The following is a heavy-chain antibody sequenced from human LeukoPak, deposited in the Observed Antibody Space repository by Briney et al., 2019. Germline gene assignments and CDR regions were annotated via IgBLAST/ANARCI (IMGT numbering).Heavy chain of an antibody. CDR1: GGSISNGGYY. D-gene: IGHD1-14*01. V-gene: IGHV4-31*03. CDR2: IYDSGTT. Sequence: SETLSLTCTVSGGSISNGGYYWSWISQHPGKGLEWIGYIYDSGTTYYSPALQSRVTISVDTSDNKFSLKLRSLTAADTAVYYCARGGDRRGFDYWGQGTLVTVSS. CDR3: ARGGDRRGFDY. J-gene: IGHJ4*02.